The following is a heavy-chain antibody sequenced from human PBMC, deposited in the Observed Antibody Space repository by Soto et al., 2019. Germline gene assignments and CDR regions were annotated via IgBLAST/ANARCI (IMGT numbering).Heavy chain of an antibody. J-gene: IGHJ4*02. V-gene: IGHV3-30-3*01. CDR1: GFTFSSYA. CDR2: ISYDGSNK. Sequence: QVQLVESGGGVVQPGRSLRLSCAASGFTFSSYAMHWVRQAPGKGLEWVAVISYDGSNKYYADSVKGRFTISRDNSKNTLYLQMNSLRAEDTAVYYCARDSSGYDFSSLYVHFVLFDYWGQGTLVTVSS. D-gene: IGHD5-12*01. CDR3: ARDSSGYDFSSLYVHFVLFDY.